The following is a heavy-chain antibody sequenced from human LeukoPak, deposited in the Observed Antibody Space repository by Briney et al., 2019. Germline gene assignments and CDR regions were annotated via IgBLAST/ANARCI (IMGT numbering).Heavy chain of an antibody. CDR2: IIPIFGTA. CDR3: ASFRSSGWAYFDY. J-gene: IGHJ4*02. V-gene: IGHV1-69*06. Sequence: SVKVSCKASGGTFSSYAISWVRQAPGQGLEWMGGIIPIFGTANYAQKFQGRVSITADKSTSTAYMELSSLRSEDTAVYYCASFRSSGWAYFDYWGQGTLVTVSS. D-gene: IGHD6-19*01. CDR1: GGTFSSYA.